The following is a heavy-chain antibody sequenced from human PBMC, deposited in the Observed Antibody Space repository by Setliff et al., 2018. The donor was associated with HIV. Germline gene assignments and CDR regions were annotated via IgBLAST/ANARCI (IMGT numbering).Heavy chain of an antibody. J-gene: IGHJ4*02. CDR2: MNWNGDAL. Sequence: GGSLRLSCAASGFNFAAYAMSWVRQAPGKGLEWVSGMNWNGDALGYADSAKGRFTISRDNANNSLYLQMNSLRADDTALYFCARVAGLGVAGTFPSWGQGALVTVSS. V-gene: IGHV3-20*04. CDR1: GFNFAAYA. CDR3: ARVAGLGVAGTFPS. D-gene: IGHD6-19*01.